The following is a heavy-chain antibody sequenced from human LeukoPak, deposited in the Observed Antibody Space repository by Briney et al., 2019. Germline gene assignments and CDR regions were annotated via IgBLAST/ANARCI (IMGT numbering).Heavy chain of an antibody. CDR3: ARALRTPYYYDSSGYYYDAFDI. CDR1: GFSFDDYG. V-gene: IGHV3-20*04. Sequence: GGSLRLSCAASGFSFDDYGMSWVRQAPGKGLEWVSGINWNGGSTGYADSVKGRFTISRDNAKNSLYLQMNSLRAEDTVLYYCARALRTPYYYDSSGYYYDAFDIWGQGTMVTVSS. CDR2: INWNGGST. J-gene: IGHJ3*02. D-gene: IGHD3-22*01.